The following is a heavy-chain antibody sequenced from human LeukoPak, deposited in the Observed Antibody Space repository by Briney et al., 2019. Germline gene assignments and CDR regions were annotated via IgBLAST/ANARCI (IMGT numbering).Heavy chain of an antibody. D-gene: IGHD5-12*01. J-gene: IGHJ4*02. CDR3: AKDREGLSSGYDLEYFDY. V-gene: IGHV3-23*01. CDR2: ISGGGGTS. CDR1: GFTFSSYA. Sequence: GGSLRLSCAASGFTFSSYAMNWVRQAPGKGLEWVSAISGGGGTSYYADSVKGRFTISRDNSKNTLFLQMNSLRAEDTAVYYCAKDREGLSSGYDLEYFDYWGQGTLVTVSS.